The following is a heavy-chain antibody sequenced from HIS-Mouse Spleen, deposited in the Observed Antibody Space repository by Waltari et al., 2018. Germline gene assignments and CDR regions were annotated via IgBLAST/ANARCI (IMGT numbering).Heavy chain of an antibody. V-gene: IGHV4-30-2*01. CDR3: ARFGYCSGGSCRTGVDY. Sequence: STYYNPSLKSRVTISVDRSKNQFSLKLSSVTAADTAVYYCARFGYCSGGSCRTGVDYWGQGTLVTVSS. J-gene: IGHJ4*02. D-gene: IGHD2-15*01. CDR2: ST.